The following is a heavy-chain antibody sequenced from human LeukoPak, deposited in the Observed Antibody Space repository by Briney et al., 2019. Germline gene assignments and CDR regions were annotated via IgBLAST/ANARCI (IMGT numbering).Heavy chain of an antibody. CDR3: ARLGRYSSTYYYFDY. V-gene: IGHV4-59*08. CDR2: IYYSGST. D-gene: IGHD6-19*01. CDR1: GGSISTYY. Sequence: SETLSLTCTVSGGSISTYYWSWIRQPPGKGLERIGYIYYSGSTNYNPSLKSRVTISVDTSKNQFSLKLSSVTAADTAVYYCARLGRYSSTYYYFDYWGQGTLVTVSS. J-gene: IGHJ4*02.